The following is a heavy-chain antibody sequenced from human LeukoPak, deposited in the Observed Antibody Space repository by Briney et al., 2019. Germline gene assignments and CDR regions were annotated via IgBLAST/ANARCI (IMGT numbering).Heavy chain of an antibody. CDR1: GFTFSSYS. J-gene: IGHJ4*02. D-gene: IGHD4-17*01. CDR2: ISSSSSTI. CDR3: ARDHDYGDYVCGY. V-gene: IGHV3-48*01. Sequence: GGPLRLSCAASGFTFSSYSMNWVRQAPGKGLEWVSYISSSSSTIYYADSVKGRFTISRDNAKNSLCLQMNSLRAEDTAVYYCARDHDYGDYVCGYWGQGTLVTVSS.